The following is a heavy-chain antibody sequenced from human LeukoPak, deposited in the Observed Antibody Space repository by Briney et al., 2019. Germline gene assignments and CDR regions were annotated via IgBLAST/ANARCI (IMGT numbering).Heavy chain of an antibody. CDR2: SHTSGRT. CDR1: GDSFSSRSYY. V-gene: IGHV4-61*02. D-gene: IGHD3-10*01. Sequence: PSETLSLTCTVSGDSFSSRSYYWSWIRQPAGKGLEWIGRSHTSGRTNYNPSLKSRVTISVDTSKNQFSLKLSSVTAADTAVYFCAIEFNRRGSLYFDYWGQGTVVTVSS. CDR3: AIEFNRRGSLYFDY. J-gene: IGHJ4*02.